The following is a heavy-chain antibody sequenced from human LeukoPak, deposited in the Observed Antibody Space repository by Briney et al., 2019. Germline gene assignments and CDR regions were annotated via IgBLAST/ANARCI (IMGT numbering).Heavy chain of an antibody. D-gene: IGHD1-20*01. CDR2: IKEDGSEK. Sequence: GGSLRLSCAASGFTFSTYWMMWSRQAPGKGLEWVANIKEDGSEKYYVDSVKGRFTISRDGAKNSLYLQMNSLRAEDTAVYYCARGLTVKDYWGQETLVTVSS. CDR3: ARGLTVKDY. V-gene: IGHV3-7*01. CDR1: GFTFSTYW. J-gene: IGHJ4*02.